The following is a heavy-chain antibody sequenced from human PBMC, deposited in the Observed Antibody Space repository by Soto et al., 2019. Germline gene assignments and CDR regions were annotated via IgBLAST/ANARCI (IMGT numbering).Heavy chain of an antibody. J-gene: IGHJ4*02. V-gene: IGHV1-46*01. CDR2: VNPSGGHT. CDR3: ARGGHVVVVTAALDY. CDR1: GDTFTDYY. D-gene: IGHD2-21*02. Sequence: QVQLMQTGAEVKKPGASVKVSCKASGDTFTDYYIHWVRQAPGQGLEWMGTVNPSGGHTTYAQHLLGRVTMSRDPSTSTLYMELTSLTSDDTAIYYGARGGHVVVVTAALDYWGQGTLVTVSS.